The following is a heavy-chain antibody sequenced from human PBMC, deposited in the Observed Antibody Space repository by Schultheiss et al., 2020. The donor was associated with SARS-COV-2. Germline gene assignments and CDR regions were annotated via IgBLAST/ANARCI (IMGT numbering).Heavy chain of an antibody. CDR1: GFTFSSYG. CDR2: ISYDGSNK. J-gene: IGHJ6*02. V-gene: IGHV3-30*18. D-gene: IGHD2-2*01. Sequence: GGSLRLSCAASGFTFSSYGMHWVRQAPGKGLEWVAVISYDGSNKYYADSVKGRFTISRDNSKNTLYLQMNSLRAEDTAVYYCAKDQHCSSTSCPWGWNYYYGMDVWGQGTTVTVSS. CDR3: AKDQHCSSTSCPWGWNYYYGMDV.